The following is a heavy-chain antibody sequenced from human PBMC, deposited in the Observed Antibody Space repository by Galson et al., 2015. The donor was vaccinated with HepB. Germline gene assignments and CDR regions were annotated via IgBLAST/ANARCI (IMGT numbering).Heavy chain of an antibody. CDR3: ATDCGNLGFYGECVGSNGFDI. V-gene: IGHV1-24*01. CDR1: GYTLTELS. Sequence: SVKVSCKVSGYTLTELSMHWVRQAPGKGLEWMGGFDPEDVETIYAQKFQGRVTMSEDTSTDTAYMELSSLRSEDTAVYYCATDCGNLGFYGECVGSNGFDIWGQGTMVTVSS. J-gene: IGHJ3*02. CDR2: FDPEDVET. D-gene: IGHD2-21*01.